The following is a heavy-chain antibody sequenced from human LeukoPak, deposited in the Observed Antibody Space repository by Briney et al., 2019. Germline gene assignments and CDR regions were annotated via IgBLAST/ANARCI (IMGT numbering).Heavy chain of an antibody. CDR1: AFTFSSDV. D-gene: IGHD4-17*01. CDR2: ISTSGGST. V-gene: IGHV3-23*01. CDR3: ARRNTGIDY. J-gene: IGHJ4*02. Sequence: GGSLRLSCAAPAFTFSSDVMNWVRQAPGKGLEWVSGISTSGGSTYCGVSVKSRFAISRDNSKNTLHLQKNSVRAEDTAVYYCARRNTGIDYWGQGTQVTVSS.